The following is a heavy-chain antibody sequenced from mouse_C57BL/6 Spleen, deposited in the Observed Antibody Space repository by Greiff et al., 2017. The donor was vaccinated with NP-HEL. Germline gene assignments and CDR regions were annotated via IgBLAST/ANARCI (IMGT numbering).Heavy chain of an antibody. J-gene: IGHJ1*03. CDR1: GYTFTDYY. CDR2: INPNNGGT. D-gene: IGHD2-4*01. V-gene: IGHV1-26*01. Sequence: VQLQQSGPELVKPGASVKISCKASGYTFTDYYMNWVKQSHGKSLEWIGDINPNNGGTSYNQKFKGKATLTVDKSSSTAYMELRSLTSEDSAVYYCARGNYDYDAWYFDVWGTGTTVTVSS. CDR3: ARGNYDYDAWYFDV.